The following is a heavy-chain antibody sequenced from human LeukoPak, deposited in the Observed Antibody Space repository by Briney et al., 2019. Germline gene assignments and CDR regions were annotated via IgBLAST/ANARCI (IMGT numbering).Heavy chain of an antibody. D-gene: IGHD2-8*01. J-gene: IGHJ6*02. CDR3: AKGVGYGGMDV. V-gene: IGHV3-30*18. Sequence: GRPLRLSCAASGFTFSGYGMHRVRQAPGKGLEWVAVISYDGHNEYYADSVKGRFTISRGNSKNTVYVQMNSLRAEDTAVYYCAKGVGYGGMDVWGQGTTVTVSS. CDR1: GFTFSGYG. CDR2: ISYDGHNE.